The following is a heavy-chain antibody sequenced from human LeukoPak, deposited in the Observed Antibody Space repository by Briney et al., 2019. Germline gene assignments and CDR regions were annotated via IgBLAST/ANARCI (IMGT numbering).Heavy chain of an antibody. D-gene: IGHD6-13*01. V-gene: IGHV3-49*04. CDR2: IRSKPYGGTT. CDR3: TTGSATGAGSGY. CDR1: GFTFGDYV. Sequence: GGSLRLSCTASGFTFGDYVMSWVRQAPGRGLEWVGFIRSKPYGGTTEYAASVKGRFIISRDDSKTIAYLQMNSLKSEDTAVYYCTTGSATGAGSGYWGQGTLVTVSS. J-gene: IGHJ4*02.